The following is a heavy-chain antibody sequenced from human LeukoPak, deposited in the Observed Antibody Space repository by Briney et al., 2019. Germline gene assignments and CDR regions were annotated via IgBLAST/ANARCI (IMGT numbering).Heavy chain of an antibody. J-gene: IGHJ4*02. V-gene: IGHV3-11*04. CDR1: GFTFSDYY. CDR3: ARGLIRTPPQAPKQTHEGNYFDY. D-gene: IGHD1-14*01. CDR2: ISSSGSTI. Sequence: PGGSLRLSCAASGFTFSDYYMSWIRQAPGKGLEWVSYISSSGSTIYYADSVKGRFTIPRDNAKNSLYLQMNSLRAEDTAVYYCARGLIRTPPQAPKQTHEGNYFDYWGQGTLVTVSS.